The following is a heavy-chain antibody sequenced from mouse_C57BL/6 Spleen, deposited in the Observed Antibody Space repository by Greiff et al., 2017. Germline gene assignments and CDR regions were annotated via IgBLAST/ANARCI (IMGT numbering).Heavy chain of an antibody. CDR3: ARYSSDWYCDV. J-gene: IGHJ1*03. CDR1: GYTFTSYW. D-gene: IGHD2-12*01. V-gene: IGHV1-55*01. Sequence: QVQLQQPGAELVKPGASVTMSCKASGYTFTSYWIPWVKQRPGQGLEWIGAIYPGSGSTTYNDKFKAHATLTVDTSSSTAYMQLSSLTSEDSAVYYCARYSSDWYCDVWGTGTTVTVSS. CDR2: IYPGSGST.